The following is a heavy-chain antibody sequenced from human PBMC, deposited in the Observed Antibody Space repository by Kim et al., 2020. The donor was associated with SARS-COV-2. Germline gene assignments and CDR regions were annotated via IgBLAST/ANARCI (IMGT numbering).Heavy chain of an antibody. Sequence: SETLSLTCTVSGGSISSSSYYWGWIRQPPGKGLEWIGSIYYSGSTYYNPSLKSRVTISVDTSKNQFSLKLSSVTAADTAVYYCARELGYCSSTSCYTPPTFDYWGQGTLVTVSS. CDR3: ARELGYCSSTSCYTPPTFDY. CDR2: IYYSGST. V-gene: IGHV4-39*02. D-gene: IGHD2-2*02. CDR1: GGSISSSSYY. J-gene: IGHJ4*02.